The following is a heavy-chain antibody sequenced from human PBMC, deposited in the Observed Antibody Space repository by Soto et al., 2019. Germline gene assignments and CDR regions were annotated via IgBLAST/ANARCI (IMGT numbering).Heavy chain of an antibody. J-gene: IGHJ5*02. Sequence: SEKVSCWSSGYTLTGYDIHLLRQAPGQRLEWMGWINAANGDTKYSPKFQGRVTITRDTSASTAYMELSSLRSEYTAVYYCVRRHVSATGIDWFDPWGQGTLVTVSS. CDR2: INAANGDT. V-gene: IGHV1-3*01. D-gene: IGHD6-13*01. CDR3: VRRHVSATGIDWFDP. CDR1: GYTLTGYD.